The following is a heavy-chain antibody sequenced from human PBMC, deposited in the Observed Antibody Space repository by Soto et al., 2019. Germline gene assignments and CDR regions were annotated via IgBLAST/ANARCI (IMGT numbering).Heavy chain of an antibody. J-gene: IGHJ5*02. Sequence: ASVKVSCKANGYSFTSHYMHWVRQAPGQGLEWMGTIYPGGVNIAYAPKFKGSVTMTNDTPTTTAYLEINSMTPHHTAAYYGARDPSGHDLAWGFDPSGQETQVTVSA. V-gene: IGHV1-46*01. D-gene: IGHD5-12*01. CDR2: IYPGGVNI. CDR1: GYSFTSHY. CDR3: ARDPSGHDLAWGFDP.